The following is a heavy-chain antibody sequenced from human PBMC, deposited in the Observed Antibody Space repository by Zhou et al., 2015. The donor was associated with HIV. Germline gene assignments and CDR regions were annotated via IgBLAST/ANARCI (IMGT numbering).Heavy chain of an antibody. Sequence: QVQLVQSGAEVKKPGASVKVSCKASGYTFTSYYMHWVRQAPGQGLEWMGIINPSGGSTSYAQKFQGRVTMTRDTSTSTVYMELSSLRSEDTAVYYCAREIAARGVVDYVGQGTLVHRLL. V-gene: IGHV1-46*01. D-gene: IGHD6-6*01. CDR2: INPSGGST. CDR3: AREIAARGVVDY. J-gene: IGHJ4*02. CDR1: GYTFTSYY.